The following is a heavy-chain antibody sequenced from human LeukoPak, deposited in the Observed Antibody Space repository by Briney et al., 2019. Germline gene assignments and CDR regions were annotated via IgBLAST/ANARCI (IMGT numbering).Heavy chain of an antibody. CDR2: IYYSGST. CDR3: ARDFGGISTNNY. CDR1: GGSISSSSYY. V-gene: IGHV4-39*02. J-gene: IGHJ4*02. Sequence: SETLSLTCTVSGGSISSSSYYWGWIRQPPGKGLEWIGSIYYSGSTYYNPSLKSRVTISVDTSKNQFSLKLSSVSAADTAVYYCARDFGGISTNNYWGQGTLVTVSS. D-gene: IGHD1-26*01.